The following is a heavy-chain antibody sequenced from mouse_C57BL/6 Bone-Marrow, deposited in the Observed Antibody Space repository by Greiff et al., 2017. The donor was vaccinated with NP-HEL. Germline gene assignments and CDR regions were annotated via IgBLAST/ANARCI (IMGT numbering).Heavy chain of an antibody. D-gene: IGHD3-2*02. CDR3: ARIEGWDSAMDY. CDR1: GFSLSTFGMG. J-gene: IGHJ4*01. Sequence: QVTLKVCGPGILQPSQTLSLTCSFSGFSLSTFGMGVGWIRQPSGKGLEWLAHIWWGDAKYYTPALKSRTTISQDTSKNPVFLKIDNVDTAYTATYYCARIEGWDSAMDYWGQGTSVTVSS. V-gene: IGHV8-8*01. CDR2: IWWGDAK.